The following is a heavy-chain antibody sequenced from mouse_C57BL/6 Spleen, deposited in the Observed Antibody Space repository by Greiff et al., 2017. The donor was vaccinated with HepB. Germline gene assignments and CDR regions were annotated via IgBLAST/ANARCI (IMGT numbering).Heavy chain of an antibody. Sequence: QVQLQQPGAELVMPGASVKLSCKASGYTFTSYWMHWVKQRPGQGLEWIGEIDPSDSYTNYNQKFKGKSTLTVDKSSSTAYMQLSSLTSEDSAVYYCAREGRPSFAYWGQGTLVTVSA. CDR1: GYTFTSYW. J-gene: IGHJ3*01. CDR2: IDPSDSYT. CDR3: AREGRPSFAY. V-gene: IGHV1-69*01.